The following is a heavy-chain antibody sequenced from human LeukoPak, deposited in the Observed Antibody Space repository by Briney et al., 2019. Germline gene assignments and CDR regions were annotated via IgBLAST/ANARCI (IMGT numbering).Heavy chain of an antibody. CDR1: EFTLSSYS. Sequence: GGSLRLSCAASEFTLSSYSMNWVRQAPGKGLEWVSSISSSSSYIYYADSVKGRFTIPRDNAKNTLYLQMNSLRAKDTALYYCAKENPHNDYWGQGTLVTVSS. CDR2: ISSSSSYI. J-gene: IGHJ4*02. V-gene: IGHV3-21*04. CDR3: AKENPHNDY.